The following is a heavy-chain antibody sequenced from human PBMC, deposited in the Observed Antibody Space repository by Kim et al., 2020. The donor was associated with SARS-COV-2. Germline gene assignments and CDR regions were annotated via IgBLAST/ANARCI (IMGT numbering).Heavy chain of an antibody. J-gene: IGHJ3*02. CDR2: K. D-gene: IGHD3-22*01. CDR3: AKMIVENAFDI. V-gene: IGHV3-23*01. Sequence: KYYADSVKGRFTIARDSSKNTLYLQMNSRRAEDTAVYYCAKMIVENAFDIWGQGTMVTVSS.